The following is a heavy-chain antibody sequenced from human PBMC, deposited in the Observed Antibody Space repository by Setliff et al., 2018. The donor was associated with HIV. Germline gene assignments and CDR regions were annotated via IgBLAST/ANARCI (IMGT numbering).Heavy chain of an antibody. CDR1: GYTFSTYD. CDR3: ARGRYNSRIDV. D-gene: IGHD5-18*01. CDR2: MSPKNNGS. Sequence: ASAKVSCKASGYTFSTYDFNWVRQAAGQGLEWMGWMSPKNNGSGFAQKFQARLTMTWNTSTNTAYMELRSLTSDDTAVYYCARGRYNSRIDVWGQGTTVTVSS. V-gene: IGHV1-8*01. J-gene: IGHJ6*02.